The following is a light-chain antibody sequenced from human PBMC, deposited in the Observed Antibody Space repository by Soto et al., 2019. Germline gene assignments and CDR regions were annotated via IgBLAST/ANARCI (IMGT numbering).Light chain of an antibody. J-gene: IGKJ5*01. CDR1: QTVSSY. V-gene: IGKV3-11*01. CDR2: DAS. Sequence: DIVWTHSPSTLSLSPGERATLSCRASQTVSSYLLWYQQKPGQAPRLLIYDASNRASGTPARFSGSGSETDFTLTISSLEPEDFAVYYCQHRMNWPLTFGQGTRLEIK. CDR3: QHRMNWPLT.